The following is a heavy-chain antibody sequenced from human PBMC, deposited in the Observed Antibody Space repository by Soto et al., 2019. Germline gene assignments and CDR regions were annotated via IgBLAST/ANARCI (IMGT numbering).Heavy chain of an antibody. J-gene: IGHJ6*02. CDR2: VNYSGTS. CDR3: ARFSTLGKDYGVDV. CDR1: GGSFSGYY. D-gene: IGHD2-2*01. V-gene: IGHV4-34*01. Sequence: SETLSLTCAVHGGSFSGYYWDWIRQPPGKGLEWIGEVNYSGTSNYKPSLKSRATISIDTSKNQFSLRLTSVTAADTAVYFCARFSTLGKDYGVDVWGQGTTVTVSS.